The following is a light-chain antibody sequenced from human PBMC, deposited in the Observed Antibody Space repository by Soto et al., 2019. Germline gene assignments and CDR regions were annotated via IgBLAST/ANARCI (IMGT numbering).Light chain of an antibody. CDR2: AAS. CDR1: QSITSY. V-gene: IGKV1-39*01. Sequence: DIQMTQSPSSLSASVGDRVTITCRASQSITSYLNWYQQKPGKAPQLLIYAASSLQSGVPSRFSGSGSGTDFTLTISSLQPEDVATYFCQQSYTTPWPFGQGTKVEVK. CDR3: QQSYTTPWP. J-gene: IGKJ1*01.